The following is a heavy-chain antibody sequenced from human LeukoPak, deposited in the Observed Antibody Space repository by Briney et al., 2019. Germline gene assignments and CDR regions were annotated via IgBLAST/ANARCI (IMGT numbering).Heavy chain of an antibody. D-gene: IGHD6-13*01. J-gene: IGHJ6*04. V-gene: IGHV4-30-4*01. CDR2: IYYSGST. Sequence: PSETLSLTCTVSGGSISSGDYYWSWIRQPPGKGLEWIGYIYYSGSTYYNPSLESRVTISVDTSKNQFSLKLSSVTAADTAVYYCARDRIAAAGDYYGMDVWGKGTTVTVSS. CDR3: ARDRIAAAGDYYGMDV. CDR1: GGSISSGDYY.